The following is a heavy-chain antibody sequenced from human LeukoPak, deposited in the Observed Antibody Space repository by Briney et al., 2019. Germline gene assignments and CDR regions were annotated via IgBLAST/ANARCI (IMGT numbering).Heavy chain of an antibody. CDR1: GFTLSSNW. Sequence: GGSLSLSCAASGFTLSSNWMSWVRQAPGKGLEWVANIKQDGSEIHYLDSVKGRFTISRDNAKNSLYLQMNSLRAEDTAVYYCARLDNSGYFCYWGQGTLVTVSS. CDR3: ARLDNSGYFCY. CDR2: IKQDGSEI. V-gene: IGHV3-7*01. J-gene: IGHJ4*02. D-gene: IGHD3-22*01.